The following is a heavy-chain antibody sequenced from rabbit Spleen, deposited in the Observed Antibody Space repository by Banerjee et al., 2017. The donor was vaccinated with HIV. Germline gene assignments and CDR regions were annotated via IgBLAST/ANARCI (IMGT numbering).Heavy chain of an antibody. Sequence: QSLEESGGDLVKPGASLTLTCTASGFSLSSSYWICWVRQAPGKGLEWIACINTATGKPVYATWAKGRFTISTTSSTTVTLQMTSLTAADTATYFCARDLAGAIGWNFYLWGQGTLVTVS. CDR1: GFSLSSSYW. J-gene: IGHJ3*01. CDR2: INTATGKP. D-gene: IGHD4-1*01. V-gene: IGHV1S40*01. CDR3: ARDLAGAIGWNFYL.